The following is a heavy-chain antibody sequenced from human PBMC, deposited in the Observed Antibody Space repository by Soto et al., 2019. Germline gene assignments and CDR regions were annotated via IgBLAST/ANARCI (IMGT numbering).Heavy chain of an antibody. CDR2: ISTDSGYT. Sequence: QIPLVQSGGEVERPGASVTVSCEASGYIFTTYGLSWVRQTPAHGLEWMGWISTDSGYTQYSQFLQGRVTMTRDTSTNTGYMELRDLTSDDTGIYYCARDRPPGFLYGMDAWGQGTAVTVSS. J-gene: IGHJ6*02. D-gene: IGHD3-10*01. V-gene: IGHV1-18*01. CDR1: GYIFTTYG. CDR3: ARDRPPGFLYGMDA.